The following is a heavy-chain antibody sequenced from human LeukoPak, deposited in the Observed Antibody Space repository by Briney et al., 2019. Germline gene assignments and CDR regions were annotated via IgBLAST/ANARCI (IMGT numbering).Heavy chain of an antibody. D-gene: IGHD2-2*01. Sequence: GGSLRLSCAASGFTFSSYGMHWVRQAPGKGLEWVAVIWYDGINKYYADSVKGRFTISRDNSKNTLYLQMNSLRAEDTAVYYCARDWSPYCSSTSCPCDYWGQGTLVTVSS. CDR1: GFTFSSYG. J-gene: IGHJ4*02. CDR2: IWYDGINK. CDR3: ARDWSPYCSSTSCPCDY. V-gene: IGHV3-33*01.